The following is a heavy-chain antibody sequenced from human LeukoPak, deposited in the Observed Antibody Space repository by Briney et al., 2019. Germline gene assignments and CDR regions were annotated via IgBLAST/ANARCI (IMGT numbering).Heavy chain of an antibody. V-gene: IGHV4-39*07. J-gene: IGHJ6*03. CDR2: IYYSGST. CDR1: GGSISTSSYS. CDR3: ARDETYSSDWQPNHSHYYMDV. Sequence: SETLSLTCTVSGGSISTSSYSWGWIRQPPGKGLEWIGSIYYSGSTYYNPSLKSRVTISVDTSKNQFSLKLTSMTAADTAVYYCARDETYSSDWQPNHSHYYMDVWGKGITVTVSS. D-gene: IGHD6-19*01.